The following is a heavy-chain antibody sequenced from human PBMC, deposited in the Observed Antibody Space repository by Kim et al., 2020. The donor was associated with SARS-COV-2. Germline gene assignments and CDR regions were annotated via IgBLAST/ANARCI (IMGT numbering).Heavy chain of an antibody. V-gene: IGHV4-34*01. CDR1: GGSFSGYY. D-gene: IGHD3-10*01. Sequence: SETLSLTCAVYGGSFSGYYWSWVRQPPGKGLEWIGEINHSGSTNYNPSLKRRVTISVDTSKNQFSLKLSPVTAAATAVYYCARGDVITMVRGVTGGNWFDPWGQGTLVNVSS. CDR2: INHSGST. CDR3: ARGDVITMVRGVTGGNWFDP. J-gene: IGHJ5*02.